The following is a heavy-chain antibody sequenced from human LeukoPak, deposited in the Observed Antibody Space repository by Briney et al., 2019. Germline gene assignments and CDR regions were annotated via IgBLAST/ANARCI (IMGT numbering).Heavy chain of an antibody. Sequence: PGGSLRLSCAASGFTFSDHYMDWVRQAPGKGLEWVGRTRNKVNSYTTEYAASVKGRFTISRDDSKNSLHPQMNSLKTEDTAVYYCVAMIRGVGYWGQGTLVTVSS. CDR1: GFTFSDHY. V-gene: IGHV3-72*01. CDR2: TRNKVNSYTT. J-gene: IGHJ4*02. CDR3: VAMIRGVGY. D-gene: IGHD3-10*01.